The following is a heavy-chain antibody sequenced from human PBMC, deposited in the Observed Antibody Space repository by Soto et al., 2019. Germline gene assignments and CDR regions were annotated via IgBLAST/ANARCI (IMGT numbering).Heavy chain of an antibody. V-gene: IGHV4-34*01. J-gene: IGHJ6*02. Sequence: SETLSLTCASYGGPFRGYYWSWIRQPPGKGLEWIGEINHRGSANYNPSVKSRVTISVDTSKNQFSLKLNSVTAADTAMYYCARGSRVKIPAATGRDYYYHALDVWAQGTAVT. CDR3: ARGSRVKIPAATGRDYYYHALDV. D-gene: IGHD1-26*01. CDR2: INHRGSA. CDR1: GGPFRGYY.